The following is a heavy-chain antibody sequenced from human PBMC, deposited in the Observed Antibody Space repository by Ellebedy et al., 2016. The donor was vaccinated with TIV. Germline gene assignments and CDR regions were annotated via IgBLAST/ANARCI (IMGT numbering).Heavy chain of an antibody. J-gene: IGHJ4*02. Sequence: GESLKISCAASGFTFSRYWMTWVRQAPGKGLEWVANIKHDGSEKNYVDSVKGRFTMSRDNAKNSLYLQMNSLRAEDTAVYYCARDNSGYSYGYHIDYWGQGTLVTVSS. CDR1: GFTFSRYW. CDR2: IKHDGSEK. V-gene: IGHV3-7*03. CDR3: ARDNSGYSYGYHIDY. D-gene: IGHD5-18*01.